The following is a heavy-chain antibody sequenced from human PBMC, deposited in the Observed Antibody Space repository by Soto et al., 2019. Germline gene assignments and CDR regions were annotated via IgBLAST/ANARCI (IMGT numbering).Heavy chain of an antibody. V-gene: IGHV3-21*01. Sequence: GGSLRLSCAASGFTFSSYSMNWVRQAPGKGLEWVSSISSSSSYIYYADSVKGRFTISRDNAKNSLYLQMNSLRAEDTAVYYCARDYGPSSSWYYYYGMDVWGQGTTVTVSS. CDR2: ISSSSSYI. CDR3: ARDYGPSSSWYYYYGMDV. CDR1: GFTFSSYS. D-gene: IGHD6-13*01. J-gene: IGHJ6*02.